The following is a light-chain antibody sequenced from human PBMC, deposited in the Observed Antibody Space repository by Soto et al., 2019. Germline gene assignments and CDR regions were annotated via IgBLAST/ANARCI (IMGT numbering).Light chain of an antibody. Sequence: EIVLTQSPGSLSLSPGERATLSGRASQSVSNSYLAWYQQKPGQAPRLLIYGASSRATGIPDRFSGSGSGTDFTLTISRLEPEDFAVYYCQQYGSSLWTFGHGTKVEIK. CDR3: QQYGSSLWT. CDR1: QSVSNSY. CDR2: GAS. J-gene: IGKJ1*01. V-gene: IGKV3-20*01.